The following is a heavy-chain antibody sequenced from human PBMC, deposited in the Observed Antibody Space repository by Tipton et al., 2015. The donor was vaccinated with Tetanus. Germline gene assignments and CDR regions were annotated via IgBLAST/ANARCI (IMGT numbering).Heavy chain of an antibody. V-gene: IGHV4-34*01. Sequence: TLSLTCAVYGGSFSGYYWSWIRQPPGEGLEWIGEINHSGSTNYNPSLKSRVTISVDTSKNQFSLKLSSVTAADTAVYYCARGTEATVTTWGVGYYYYGMDVWGQGTTVTVSS. CDR3: ARGTEATVTTWGVGYYYYGMDV. CDR1: GGSFSGYY. D-gene: IGHD4-17*01. CDR2: INHSGST. J-gene: IGHJ6*02.